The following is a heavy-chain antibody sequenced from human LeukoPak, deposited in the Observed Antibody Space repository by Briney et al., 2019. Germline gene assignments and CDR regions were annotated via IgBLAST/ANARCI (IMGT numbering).Heavy chain of an antibody. CDR2: INSNRNN. Sequence: SSETLSLICTVSGGSISTYYWSWMRQPAGKGPEWIGRINSNRNNNYTPSLKSRVSMSVDTSKNHFSLNVSSVTAADTAVYYCASDRLGFRVDVWGEGTTVTVSS. D-gene: IGHD3-10*01. CDR3: ASDRLGFRVDV. J-gene: IGHJ6*04. CDR1: GGSISTYY. V-gene: IGHV4-4*07.